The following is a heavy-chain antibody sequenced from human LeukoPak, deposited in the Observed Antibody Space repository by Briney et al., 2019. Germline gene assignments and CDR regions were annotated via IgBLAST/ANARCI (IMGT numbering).Heavy chain of an antibody. J-gene: IGHJ4*02. V-gene: IGHV4-59*01. Sequence: SEILSLTCTVSAGSISSYYWSWIRQAPGKGLEWIGYIYYSGSTNYNPSLKSRVTISVDTSKNQFSLKLSSVTAPDTAVYYCARGFGELSTYYFDYWGQRTLVTVSS. CDR2: IYYSGST. CDR1: AGSISSYY. D-gene: IGHD3-10*01. CDR3: ARGFGELSTYYFDY.